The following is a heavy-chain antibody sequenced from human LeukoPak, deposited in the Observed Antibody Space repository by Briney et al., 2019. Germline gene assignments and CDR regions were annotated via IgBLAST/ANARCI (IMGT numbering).Heavy chain of an antibody. CDR2: FDPEDDET. CDR1: GYTLTELS. D-gene: IGHD3-10*01. J-gene: IGHJ3*01. CDR3: ATGSARGGGFVFDL. Sequence: ASVKVSCKVSGYTLTELSIHWVRQAPGKGLEWMGGFDPEDDETIYAQKFQGRVTMTEDTSTNTAYMELSSLRSEDTAVYYCATGSARGGGFVFDLWGRGTMVSVSS. V-gene: IGHV1-24*01.